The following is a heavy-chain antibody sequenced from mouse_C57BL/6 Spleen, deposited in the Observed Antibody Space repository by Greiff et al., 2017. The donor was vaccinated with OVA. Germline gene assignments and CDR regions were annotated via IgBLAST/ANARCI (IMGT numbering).Heavy chain of an antibody. Sequence: QVQLKESGAELVMPGASVKLSCKASGYTFTSYWMHWVKQRPGQGLEWIGEIDPSDSYTNYNQKFKGKSTLTVDKSSSTAYMQLSSLTSEDSAVYYCARRYYGNWYFDVWGTGTTVTVSS. CDR1: GYTFTSYW. D-gene: IGHD2-1*01. CDR3: ARRYYGNWYFDV. J-gene: IGHJ1*03. V-gene: IGHV1-69*01. CDR2: IDPSDSYT.